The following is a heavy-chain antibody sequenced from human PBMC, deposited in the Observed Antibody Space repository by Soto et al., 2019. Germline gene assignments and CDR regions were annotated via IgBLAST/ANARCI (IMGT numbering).Heavy chain of an antibody. CDR1: GGSFSGYY. J-gene: IGHJ5*02. V-gene: IGHV4-34*01. D-gene: IGHD3-10*01. CDR3: AKLLLWFGEYRGRWFDP. CDR2: INHSGST. Sequence: SETLSLTCAVYGGSFSGYYWSWIRQPPGKGLEWIGEINHSGSTNYNPSLKSRVTISVDTSKNQFSLKLSSVTAADTAVYYCAKLLLWFGEYRGRWFDPWGQGTLVTVSS.